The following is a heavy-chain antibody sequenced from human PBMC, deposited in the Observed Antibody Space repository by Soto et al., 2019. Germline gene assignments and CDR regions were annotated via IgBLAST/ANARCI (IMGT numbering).Heavy chain of an antibody. J-gene: IGHJ4*02. Sequence: PGGSLRLSCAASGFTFSNAWMSWVRQAPGKGLEWVGRIKSKTDGGTTDYDAPVKGRFTISRDDSKNTLYLQMNSLKTEDTAVYYCTTDPAGDNIGLMVYAIPVFDYWGQGTLVTVS. CDR3: TTDPAGDNIGLMVYAIPVFDY. CDR1: GFTFSNAW. V-gene: IGHV3-15*01. D-gene: IGHD2-8*01. CDR2: IKSKTDGGTT.